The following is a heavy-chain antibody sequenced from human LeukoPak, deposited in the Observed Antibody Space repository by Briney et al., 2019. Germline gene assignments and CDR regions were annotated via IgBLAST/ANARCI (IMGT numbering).Heavy chain of an antibody. CDR2: IYYSGTT. D-gene: IGHD3-16*01. CDR3: ARTSVEFGFDI. CDR1: GGSFSSYY. J-gene: IGHJ3*02. Sequence: SETLSLTCTVSGGSFSSYYWSWIRQPPGKGLEWIGYIYYSGTTNYNPSLKSRVTISVDTSNNHFSLKLTSVTAADTAVYYCARTSVEFGFDIWGQGTVVSVSS. V-gene: IGHV4-59*08.